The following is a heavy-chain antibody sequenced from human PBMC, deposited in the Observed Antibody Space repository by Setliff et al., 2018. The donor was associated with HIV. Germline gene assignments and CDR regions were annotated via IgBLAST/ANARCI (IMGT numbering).Heavy chain of an antibody. V-gene: IGHV1-46*01. J-gene: IGHJ4*02. D-gene: IGHD4-17*01. CDR3: ARGTTESCDY. CDR2: INPGTGST. CDR1: GYIFTSYY. Sequence: ASVKVSCKASGYIFTSYYLHWVRQVPGQGLEWMGIINPGTGSTTYAQKFQGRVTMTWDMSATTLSMELSSLTSEDTAVFYCARGTTESCDYWGQGTLVTVSS.